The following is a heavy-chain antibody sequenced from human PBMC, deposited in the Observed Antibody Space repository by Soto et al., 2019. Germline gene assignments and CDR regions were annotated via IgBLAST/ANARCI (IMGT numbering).Heavy chain of an antibody. Sequence: SETLSLTCAVYGGSFSGYYWSWIRQPPGKGLERIGEINHSGSTNYNPSLKSRVTISVDTSKNQFSLKLSSVTAADTAVYYCARERSSGYYYYYMDVWGKGTTVTVSS. CDR2: INHSGST. CDR1: GGSFSGYY. J-gene: IGHJ6*03. CDR3: ARERSSGYYYYYMDV. D-gene: IGHD6-6*01. V-gene: IGHV4-34*01.